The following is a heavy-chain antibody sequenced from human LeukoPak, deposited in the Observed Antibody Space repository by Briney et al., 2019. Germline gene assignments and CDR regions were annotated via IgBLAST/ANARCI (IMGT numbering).Heavy chain of an antibody. CDR2: IKQDGSEK. CDR1: GFTFSSYW. CDR3: ARETIFGLTDAFDI. J-gene: IGHJ3*02. Sequence: GGSLRLSCAASGFTFSSYWMSWVRQAPGKGLEWVANIKQDGSEKYYVDSVKGRFTISRDNAKNSLYLQMNSLRAEDTAVYYCARETIFGLTDAFDIWGQGTMVTVSS. D-gene: IGHD3/OR15-3a*01. V-gene: IGHV3-7*01.